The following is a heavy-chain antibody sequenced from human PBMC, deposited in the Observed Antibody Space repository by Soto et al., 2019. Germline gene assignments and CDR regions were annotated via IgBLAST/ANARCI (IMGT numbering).Heavy chain of an antibody. CDR2: TYYRSKWYN. J-gene: IGHJ5*02. CDR3: ARGPADGRGTLPTNWFDP. Sequence: SQTLSLTCAISGDSDSSNSAAWNWVRQSPSRGLEWLGRTYYRSKWYNDYAVSVKSRITINPDTSKNQFSLQLNSVTPEDTAVYYCARGPADGRGTLPTNWFDPWGQGTLVTVSS. D-gene: IGHD1-7*01. CDR1: GDSDSSNSAA. V-gene: IGHV6-1*01.